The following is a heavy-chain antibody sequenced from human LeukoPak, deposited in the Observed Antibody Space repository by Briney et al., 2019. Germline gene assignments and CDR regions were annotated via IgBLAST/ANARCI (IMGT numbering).Heavy chain of an antibody. Sequence: GGSLRLSCAASGFTFSSYSMNWVRQAPGKGLEWVSYISSSSSTIYYADSVKGRFTISRDNAKNSLYLQMNSLRAEDTAVYYCARDYYGDYSGVGYWGQGTLVTVSS. V-gene: IGHV3-48*04. CDR3: ARDYYGDYSGVGY. CDR2: ISSSSSTI. CDR1: GFTFSSYS. J-gene: IGHJ4*02. D-gene: IGHD4-17*01.